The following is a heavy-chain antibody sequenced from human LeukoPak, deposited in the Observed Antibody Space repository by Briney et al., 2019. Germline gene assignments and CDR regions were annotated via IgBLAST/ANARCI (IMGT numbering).Heavy chain of an antibody. CDR1: GFTFSSYA. CDR3: AKYSKWQLVRCDY. Sequence: GGTLRLSCAASGFTFSSYAMSWVRQAPGKGLEWVSAISGSGGSTYYADSVKGRFTISRDNSKNTLYLQMNSLRAEDTAVYYCAKYSKWQLVRCDYCGQGTLVTVSS. D-gene: IGHD6-6*01. J-gene: IGHJ4*02. CDR2: ISGSGGST. V-gene: IGHV3-23*01.